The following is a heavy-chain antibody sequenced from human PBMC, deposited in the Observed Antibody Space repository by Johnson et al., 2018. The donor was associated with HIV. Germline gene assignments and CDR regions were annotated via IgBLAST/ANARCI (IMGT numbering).Heavy chain of an antibody. CDR2: ISYDGSNK. Sequence: QVQLVESGGGVVQPGQSLRLSCAASGLTFSSYGMHWVRQAPGKGLEWVALISYDGSNKYYADSVKGRFTISRDNSKNTLYLQMNSLRPEDTAVYYCAKGEPVAFDIWGQGTMVTVSS. D-gene: IGHD1-14*01. CDR3: AKGEPVAFDI. CDR1: GLTFSSYG. J-gene: IGHJ3*02. V-gene: IGHV3-30*18.